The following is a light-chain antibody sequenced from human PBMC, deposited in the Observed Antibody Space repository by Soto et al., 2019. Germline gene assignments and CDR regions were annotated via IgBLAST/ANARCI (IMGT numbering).Light chain of an antibody. CDR3: QQYGSSLFT. Sequence: PGDRATLSCRASQSVSSSYLAWYQQKPGQAPRLLIYGASSRATGIPDRFSGSGSGTDFTLTISRLEPEDFAVYYCQQYGSSLFTFGPGTKVDIK. CDR2: GAS. J-gene: IGKJ3*01. CDR1: QSVSSSY. V-gene: IGKV3-20*01.